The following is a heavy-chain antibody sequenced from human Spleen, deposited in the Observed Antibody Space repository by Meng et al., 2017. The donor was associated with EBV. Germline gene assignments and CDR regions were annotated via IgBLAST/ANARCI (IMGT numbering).Heavy chain of an antibody. CDR3: ASHLLTPGTRGFDH. V-gene: IGHV4-4*02. D-gene: IGHD6-13*01. CDR2: THHGGNT. J-gene: IGHJ4*02. CDR1: GGSITSTNW. Sequence: HVHVPGPGPGLWRPSGTLSLTCVVSGGSITSTNWWSWVRQPPGKGLEWIGETHHGGNTNYNTSLQSRVIISVDKSKSQFSLQLTSVTAADTALYYCASHLLTPGTRGFDHWGPGILVTVSS.